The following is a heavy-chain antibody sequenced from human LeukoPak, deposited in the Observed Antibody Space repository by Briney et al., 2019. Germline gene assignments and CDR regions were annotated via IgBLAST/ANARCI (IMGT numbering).Heavy chain of an antibody. V-gene: IGHV1-69*05. CDR2: IIPIFGTA. D-gene: IGHD2-21*02. CDR3: ARVLAYCGGDCAYFDY. CDR1: GGTFSSYA. Sequence: SVKVPCKASGGTFSSYAISWVRQAPGQGLEWMGRIIPIFGTANYAQKFQGRVTITTDESTSTAYMELSSLRSEDTAVYYCARVLAYCGGDCAYFDYWGQGTLVTVSS. J-gene: IGHJ4*02.